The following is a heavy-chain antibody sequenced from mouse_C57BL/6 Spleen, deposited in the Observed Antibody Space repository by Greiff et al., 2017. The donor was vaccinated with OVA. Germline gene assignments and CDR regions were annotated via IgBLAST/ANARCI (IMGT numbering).Heavy chain of an antibody. CDR1: GFTFSDYG. V-gene: IGHV5-17*01. Sequence: EVKLVDSGGGLVKPGGSLKLSCAASGFTFSDYGMHWVRQAPEKGLEWVAYISSGSSTIYYADTVKGRFTISRDNAKNTLFLQMTSLRSEDTAMYYCAREGFYWYFDVWGTGTTVTVSS. CDR3: AREGFYWYFDV. CDR2: ISSGSSTI. J-gene: IGHJ1*03.